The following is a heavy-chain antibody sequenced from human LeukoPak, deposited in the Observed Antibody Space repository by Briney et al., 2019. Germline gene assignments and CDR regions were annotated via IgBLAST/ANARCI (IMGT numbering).Heavy chain of an antibody. CDR3: AKGPQLGSGYHPDY. CDR2: ITGGDDRT. V-gene: IGHV3-23*01. D-gene: IGHD3-22*01. J-gene: IGHJ4*02. Sequence: GGSLRLSCAASGFALSSAAMTWGRQAPGMGLEWVSIITGGDDRTYYADSVKGRFTISRDYSRNTLHLQMNSLRVEDTAIYYCAKGPQLGSGYHPDYWGQGALVTVSS. CDR1: GFALSSAA.